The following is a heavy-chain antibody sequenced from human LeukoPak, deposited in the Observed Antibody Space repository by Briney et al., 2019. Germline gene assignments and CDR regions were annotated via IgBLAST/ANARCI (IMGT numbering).Heavy chain of an antibody. V-gene: IGHV6-1*01. CDR2: TYYKSKWYN. CDR1: GDSVSINNAA. CDR3: ARDRGYSDY. J-gene: IGHJ4*01. Sequence: SQTVSLTCAISGDSVSINNAAWRWSRQAPSRVREWLGRTYYKSKWYNDYAVSVKSRITVNPETSKKQFSLQLNSVTPEDTAVYYCARDRGYSDYWGQGTLVTVSS. D-gene: IGHD2-21*01.